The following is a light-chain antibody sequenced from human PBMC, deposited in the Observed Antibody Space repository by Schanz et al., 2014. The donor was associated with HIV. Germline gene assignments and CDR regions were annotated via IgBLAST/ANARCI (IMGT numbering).Light chain of an antibody. J-gene: IGLJ2*01. Sequence: QSALTQPASVSGSPGQTITILCTGTSSDVGDYSYISWYQQHPGKAPKLMIYDVSNRPSGVSSRFSGSKSGNTASLTISGLQAEDEADYYCCSYAGSSTYVVFGGGTKLTVL. CDR3: CSYAGSSTYVV. CDR1: SSDVGDYSY. CDR2: DVS. V-gene: IGLV2-14*03.